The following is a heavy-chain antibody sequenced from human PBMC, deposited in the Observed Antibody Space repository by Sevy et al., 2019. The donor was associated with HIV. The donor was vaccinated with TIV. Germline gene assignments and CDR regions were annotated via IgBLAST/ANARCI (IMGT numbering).Heavy chain of an antibody. Sequence: GGSLRLSCAASGLTFSSYWMNWVRQAPGKGLEWVAEIKQDGSEKYYVDSVKGRFTISRDNAKNSLYLQMNSLRVEDTAVYYCARQVLGYSYGPNWFDPWGQGTLVTVSS. CDR1: GLTFSSYW. D-gene: IGHD5-18*01. CDR2: IKQDGSEK. V-gene: IGHV3-7*01. CDR3: ARQVLGYSYGPNWFDP. J-gene: IGHJ5*02.